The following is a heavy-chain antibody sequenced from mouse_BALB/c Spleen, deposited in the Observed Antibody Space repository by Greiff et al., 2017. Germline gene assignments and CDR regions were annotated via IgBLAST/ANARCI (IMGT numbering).Heavy chain of an antibody. CDR2: IWAGGST. D-gene: IGHD1-1*01. CDR1: GFSLTSYG. V-gene: IGHV2-9*02. Sequence: QVQLKESGPGLVAPSQSLSITCTVSGFSLTSYGVHWVRQPPGKGLEWLGVIWAGGSTNYNSALMSRLSISKDNSKSQVFLKMNSLQTDDTAMYYGARDRGYYGSSYYFDYWGQGTTLTVSS. CDR3: ARDRGYYGSSYYFDY. J-gene: IGHJ2*01.